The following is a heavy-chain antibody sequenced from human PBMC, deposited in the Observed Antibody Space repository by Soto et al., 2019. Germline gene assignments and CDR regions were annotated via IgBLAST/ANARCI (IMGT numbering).Heavy chain of an antibody. CDR3: ASGIQLWLRRINNGYSG. V-gene: IGHV1-69*12. CDR1: GGTFSTYA. CDR2: IIPMFGTA. Sequence: QVQLVQSGVEVKKPESSVKVSCKAPGGTFSTYAISWARQAPGQGLEWMGGIIPMFGTANYAQRFQDRVTITADESTNTVYMELSSLRSEDTAVYFCASGIQLWLRRINNGYSGWGQGTLVTVSS. J-gene: IGHJ4*02. D-gene: IGHD5-18*01.